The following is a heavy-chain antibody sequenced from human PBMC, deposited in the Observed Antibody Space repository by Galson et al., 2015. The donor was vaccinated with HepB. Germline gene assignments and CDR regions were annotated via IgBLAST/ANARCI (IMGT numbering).Heavy chain of an antibody. V-gene: IGHV5-51*01. CDR1: GYTFSDYW. J-gene: IGHJ4*02. Sequence: QSGAEVKKPGDFLKISCKGSGYTFSDYWIAWVRQMPGKGLEWMGLVYPDDSSTRYSPSFQGQVTMSADKSINTAYLQWSSLEASDSAIYYCARFGGATFGRHHFDFWGQGTLVTVSS. CDR3: ARFGGATFGRHHFDF. CDR2: VYPDDSST. D-gene: IGHD2-15*01.